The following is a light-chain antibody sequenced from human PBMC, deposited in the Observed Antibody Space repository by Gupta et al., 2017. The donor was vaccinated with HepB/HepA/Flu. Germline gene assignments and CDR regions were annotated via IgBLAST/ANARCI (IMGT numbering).Light chain of an antibody. CDR3: NCRDSSGNHLV. CDR2: GKT. CDR1: ILRGHF. J-gene: IGLJ2*01. Sequence: SSELTQAPAVSVALGQTVRITCQGDILRGHFVSWYQQKPRQAPILVIYGKTNRPSEIPDRFSGSSSGDIASLTITGAQAEDEADYYCNCRDSSGNHLVFGGGTKLTV. V-gene: IGLV3-19*01.